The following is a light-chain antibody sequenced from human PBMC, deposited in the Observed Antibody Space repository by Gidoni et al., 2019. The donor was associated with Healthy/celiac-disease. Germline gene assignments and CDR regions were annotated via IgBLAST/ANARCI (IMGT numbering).Light chain of an antibody. CDR1: QSISSW. CDR3: QQDNSYPWT. Sequence: DLQMTQSPSTLSASGGDRVAITCRARQSISSWLAWYQQKPRKAPKLLIYQASSLESGVPSRFSGSGSATVFTLTISSLHPDDFATYYCQQDNSYPWTFGQGTKVEIK. V-gene: IGKV1-5*03. J-gene: IGKJ1*01. CDR2: QAS.